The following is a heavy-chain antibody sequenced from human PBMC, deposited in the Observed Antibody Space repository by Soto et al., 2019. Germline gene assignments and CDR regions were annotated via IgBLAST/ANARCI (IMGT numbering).Heavy chain of an antibody. CDR3: ARGELELAAVNWFDP. D-gene: IGHD1-7*01. V-gene: IGHV4-34*01. CDR2: INHSGST. Sequence: PSETLSLTCAVYGGSFSGYYWSWIRQPPGKGLEWIGEINHSGSTNYNPSLKSRVTISVDTSKNQFSLKLSSVTAADTAVYYCARGELELAAVNWFDPWGQGTLVTAPQ. J-gene: IGHJ5*02. CDR1: GGSFSGYY.